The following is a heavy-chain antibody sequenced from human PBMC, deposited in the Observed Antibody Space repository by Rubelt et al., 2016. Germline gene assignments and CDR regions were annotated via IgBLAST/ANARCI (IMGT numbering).Heavy chain of an antibody. CDR1: GFTFSSYA. J-gene: IGHJ5*02. Sequence: GGGLVQPGGSLRLSCAASGFTFSSYAMSWVRQAPGKGLEWVSAISGSGGSTYYADSVKGRFTISRDNAKNSLYLQMNSLRAEDTAVYYCARDAYGSGAGWFDPWGQGTLVTVSS. V-gene: IGHV3-23*01. CDR2: ISGSGGST. CDR3: ARDAYGSGAGWFDP. D-gene: IGHD3-10*01.